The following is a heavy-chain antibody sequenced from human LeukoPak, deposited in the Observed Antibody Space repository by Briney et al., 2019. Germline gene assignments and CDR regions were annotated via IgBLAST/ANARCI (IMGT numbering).Heavy chain of an antibody. CDR1: GFTFSSYE. D-gene: IGHD2-2*01. CDR2: ISSSGSTI. Sequence: PGGSLSLSCAASGFTFSSYEMNWVRQAPGKGLEWVSYISSSGSTIYYADSVKGRFTISRDNAKNSLYLQMNSLRAEDTAVYYCARRYCSSTSCLFDYWGQGTLVTVSS. V-gene: IGHV3-48*03. J-gene: IGHJ4*02. CDR3: ARRYCSSTSCLFDY.